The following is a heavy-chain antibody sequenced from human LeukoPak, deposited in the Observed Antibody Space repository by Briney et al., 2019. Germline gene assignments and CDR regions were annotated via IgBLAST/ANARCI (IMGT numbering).Heavy chain of an antibody. Sequence: GGSLRLSCAASGFTFSSYAMHWVRQAPGKGLEWVAVISYDGSNKYYADSVKGRFTISRDNSKNTLYLQMNSLRAEDTAVYYCARDAIMSAIFGVAALYYFDYWGQGTLVTVSS. J-gene: IGHJ4*02. CDR2: ISYDGSNK. V-gene: IGHV3-30-3*01. CDR1: GFTFSSYA. D-gene: IGHD3-3*01. CDR3: ARDAIMSAIFGVAALYYFDY.